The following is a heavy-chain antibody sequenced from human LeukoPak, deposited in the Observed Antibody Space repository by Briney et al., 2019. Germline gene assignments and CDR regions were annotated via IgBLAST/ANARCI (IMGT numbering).Heavy chain of an antibody. CDR3: ATAGPYGGNLFDY. J-gene: IGHJ4*02. D-gene: IGHD4-23*01. CDR2: IIPIFGTA. V-gene: IGHV1-69*05. Sequence: GASVKVSCKASGGTFSSYAISWVRQAPGQGLEWMGGIIPIFGTANYAQKFQGRVTITTDESTSTAYMELSSLRSKDTAVYYCATAGPYGGNLFDYWGQGTLVTVSS. CDR1: GGTFSSYA.